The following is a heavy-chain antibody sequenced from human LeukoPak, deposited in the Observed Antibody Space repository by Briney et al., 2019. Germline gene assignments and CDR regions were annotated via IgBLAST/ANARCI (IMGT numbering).Heavy chain of an antibody. Sequence: GGSLRLSCAASGFTFSTYAMSWVRQAPGKGLEWVSAISGSGGSTYYADSVKGRFTISRDNSKNTLYLQMNNLRVEDTAVYYCAKSHSSGWSLPCDYWGLGTLVTVSS. V-gene: IGHV3-23*01. D-gene: IGHD6-19*01. CDR1: GFTFSTYA. CDR2: ISGSGGST. J-gene: IGHJ4*02. CDR3: AKSHSSGWSLPCDY.